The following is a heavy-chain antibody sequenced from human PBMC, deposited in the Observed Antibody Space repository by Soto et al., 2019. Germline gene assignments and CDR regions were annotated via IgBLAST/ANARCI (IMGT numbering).Heavy chain of an antibody. CDR1: GYTFTSYY. Sequence: ASVKVSCKASGYTFTSYYMHWVRQAPGQGLEWMGKINPSGGSTSYAQKFQGRVTMTRDTSTSTVYMELSSLRSEDTAVYYCASSVYDFWSGYYTGPYYYYGMDVWGQGTTVTVSS. CDR2: INPSGGST. D-gene: IGHD3-3*01. V-gene: IGHV1-46*01. J-gene: IGHJ6*02. CDR3: ASSVYDFWSGYYTGPYYYYGMDV.